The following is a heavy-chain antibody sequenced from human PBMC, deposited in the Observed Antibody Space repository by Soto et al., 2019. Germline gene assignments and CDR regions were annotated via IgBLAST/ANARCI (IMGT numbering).Heavy chain of an antibody. Sequence: PSETLSLTCTVSGDSIRRRAFYWSWIRHHPGEGLEWIGFVYYSSTTDYKPSLRGRVAISTDTTRNQFSLRLTSVTAADTAVYFGAATGSREGVWFDPWG. CDR3: AATGSREGVWFDP. CDR1: GDSIRRRAFY. V-gene: IGHV4-31*08. D-gene: IGHD6-25*01. CDR2: VYYSSTT. J-gene: IGHJ5*02.